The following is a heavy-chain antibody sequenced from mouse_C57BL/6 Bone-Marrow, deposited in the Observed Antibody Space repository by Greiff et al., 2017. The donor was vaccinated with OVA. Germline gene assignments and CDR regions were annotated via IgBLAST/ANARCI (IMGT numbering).Heavy chain of an antibody. CDR1: GFTFSSYG. CDR3: ARHPSIYYDYEGFAY. J-gene: IGHJ3*01. CDR2: ISSGGSYT. Sequence: DVKLVESGGDLVKPGGSLKLSCAASGFTFSSYGMSWVRQTPDKRLEWVATISSGGSYTYYPDSVKGRFTISRDNAKNTLYLQMSSLKSEDTAMYYCARHPSIYYDYEGFAYWGQGTLVTVSA. D-gene: IGHD2-4*01. V-gene: IGHV5-6*02.